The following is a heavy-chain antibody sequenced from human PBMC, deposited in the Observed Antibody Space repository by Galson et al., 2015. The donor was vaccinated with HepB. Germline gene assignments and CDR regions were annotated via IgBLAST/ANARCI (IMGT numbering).Heavy chain of an antibody. CDR3: VRRTMKPRDAFDI. J-gene: IGHJ3*02. CDR2: ISSSSTYI. CDR1: GFTFSSHS. V-gene: IGHV3-21*01. Sequence: SLRLSCAASGFTFSSHSINWVRQAPGKGLEGVSSISSSSTYIYYADSVKGRFTISRDNAKNSVFLQMNSLRAEDTAVYYCVRRTMKPRDAFDIWGQGTMVTVSS. D-gene: IGHD3-3*01.